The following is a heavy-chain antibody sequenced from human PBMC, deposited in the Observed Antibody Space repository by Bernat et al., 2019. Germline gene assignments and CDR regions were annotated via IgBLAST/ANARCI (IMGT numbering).Heavy chain of an antibody. CDR3: ARGMNVGDYGSGSPIDY. CDR1: GFTFSSYG. D-gene: IGHD3-10*01. V-gene: IGHV3-33*01. Sequence: QVQLVESGGGVVQPGRSLRLSCAASGFTFSSYGMHWVRQAPGKGLEWVAVIWYDGSNKYYADSVKGRFTISRDNSKITLYLQMNSLRAEDTAVYYCARGMNVGDYGSGSPIDYWGQGTLVTVSS. CDR2: IWYDGSNK. J-gene: IGHJ4*02.